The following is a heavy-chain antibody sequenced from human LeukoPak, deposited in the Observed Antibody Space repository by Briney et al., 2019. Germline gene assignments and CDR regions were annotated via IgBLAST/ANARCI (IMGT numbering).Heavy chain of an antibody. CDR1: GYTFTSHY. CDR2: INPSGGST. V-gene: IGHV1-46*01. J-gene: IGHJ4*02. Sequence: ASVKVSCKASGYTFTSHYMHWVRQAPGQGLEWMGRINPSGGSTTCAQRFQGRVTMTRDTSTSTVYMELSSLRSEDTAVYFCARDSYYDSSGSVDYWGQGTLVTVSS. D-gene: IGHD3-22*01. CDR3: ARDSYYDSSGSVDY.